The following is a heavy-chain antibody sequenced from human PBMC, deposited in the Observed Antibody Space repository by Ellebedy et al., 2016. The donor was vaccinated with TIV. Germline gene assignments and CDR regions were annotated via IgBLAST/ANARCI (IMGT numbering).Heavy chain of an antibody. CDR2: INTDGSST. D-gene: IGHD2/OR15-2a*01. CDR1: GFTFSSYW. V-gene: IGHV3-74*01. CDR3: MKGITFE. J-gene: IGHJ4*02. Sequence: GGSLRLSXAASGFTFSSYWMHWVRQAPGKGLVWVSRINTDGSSTTYADSVKGRFTISRDNAKNTLYLQMNSLRAEDTAVYYCMKGITFEWGQGTLVTVSS.